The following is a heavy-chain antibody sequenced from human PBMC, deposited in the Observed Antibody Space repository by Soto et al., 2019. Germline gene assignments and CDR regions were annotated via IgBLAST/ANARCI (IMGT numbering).Heavy chain of an antibody. Sequence: XERLPRPGAVSGGSISSYEWRWIRQPPGKGLDWIGYIYYSGSTNYNPSLKSRVTISLDTSKNQFSLKLSSVTAADTAVYYFARVGWELLRGRAWLEAWGQGTLVS. CDR2: IYYSGST. V-gene: IGHV4-59*01. J-gene: IGHJ5*02. CDR1: GGSISSYE. D-gene: IGHD1-26*01. CDR3: ARVGWELLRGRAWLEA.